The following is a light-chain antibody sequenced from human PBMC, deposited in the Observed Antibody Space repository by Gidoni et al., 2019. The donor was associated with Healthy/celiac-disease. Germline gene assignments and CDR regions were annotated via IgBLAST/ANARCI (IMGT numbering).Light chain of an antibody. V-gene: IGKV3-11*01. CDR3: QQRNNWPPEVX. CDR2: NAS. Sequence: EIVLTQSPATLSLSPGGRATLSCRASQSVSSYLAWYQQKPGQAPRLLIYNASNRATGIPARFSGSGSGTDFTLTISSLEPEDFAVYYCQQRNNWPPEVXFXGGTKVEIK. J-gene: IGKJ4*01. CDR1: QSVSSY.